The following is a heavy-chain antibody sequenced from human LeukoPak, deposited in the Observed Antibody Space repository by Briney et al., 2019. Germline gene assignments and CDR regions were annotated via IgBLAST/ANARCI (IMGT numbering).Heavy chain of an antibody. CDR3: ASTAAATDPPGF. Sequence: PGRSLRLACSAYGFTFSDYAMDWVRQAPGKGLECVAVISSDVYDGTTEYYADSVKGRFTISRDNSKNTVYLQMNSLRGEDTAVYYCASTAAATDPPGFWGQGTLVTVSS. CDR2: ISSDVYDGTTE. V-gene: IGHV3-30-3*01. D-gene: IGHD6-13*01. CDR1: GFTFSDYA. J-gene: IGHJ4*02.